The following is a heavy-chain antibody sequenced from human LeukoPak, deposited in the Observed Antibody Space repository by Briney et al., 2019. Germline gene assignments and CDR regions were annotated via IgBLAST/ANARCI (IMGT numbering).Heavy chain of an antibody. CDR1: GYTFTGYY. Sequence: ASVKVSCKASGYTFTGYYMHWVRQAPGQGLEWMGWINPNSGGTNYAQKFQGRVTMTRDTSISTAYMELSRLRSDDTAVYYCARGELGYRSSTSCYVWDYWGQGTLVTVSS. J-gene: IGHJ4*02. D-gene: IGHD2-2*01. CDR2: INPNSGGT. CDR3: ARGELGYRSSTSCYVWDY. V-gene: IGHV1-2*02.